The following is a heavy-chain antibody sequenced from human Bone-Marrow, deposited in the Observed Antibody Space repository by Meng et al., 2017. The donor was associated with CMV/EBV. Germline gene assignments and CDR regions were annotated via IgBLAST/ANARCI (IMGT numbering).Heavy chain of an antibody. V-gene: IGHV3-20*04. D-gene: IGHD2-2*02. J-gene: IGHJ4*02. CDR2: INWNGGST. CDR1: GFTFDDYG. CDR3: ARTLGYCSSTSCYTEYYFDY. Sequence: GESLKISCAASGFTFDDYGMSWVRQAPGKGLEWVSGINWNGGSTGYADSVKGRFTISRDNAKNSLDLQMNSLRAEDTALYYCARTLGYCSSTSCYTEYYFDYWGQGTLVTVSS.